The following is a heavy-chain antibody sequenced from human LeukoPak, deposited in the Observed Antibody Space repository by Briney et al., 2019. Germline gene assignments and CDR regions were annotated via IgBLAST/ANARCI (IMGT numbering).Heavy chain of an antibody. CDR3: AAGIAAGGVMDV. Sequence: PSETLSLTCTVSGGSISSYYWSWIRQPPGKGLEWIGYIYYSGSTNYNPSLKSRVTISVDTSKNQFSLKLSSVTAADTAVYYCAAGIAAGGVMDVWGQGTTVTVSS. V-gene: IGHV4-59*08. D-gene: IGHD6-13*01. CDR2: IYYSGST. J-gene: IGHJ6*02. CDR1: GGSISSYY.